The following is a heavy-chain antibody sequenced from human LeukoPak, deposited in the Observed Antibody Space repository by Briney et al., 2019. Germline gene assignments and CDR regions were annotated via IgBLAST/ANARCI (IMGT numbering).Heavy chain of an antibody. V-gene: IGHV3-23*01. CDR3: AKGLGKTTVTPLGY. CDR2: ISAGGGST. Sequence: GGSLRLSCAASGFTFSSYVMSWVRQAPGKGLEWVSGISAGGGSTYYADSVKGRFTISGDNSKNTLYLQMDRLRAEDTAVYYCAKGLGKTTVTPLGYWGQGTLVTVSS. D-gene: IGHD4-11*01. J-gene: IGHJ4*02. CDR1: GFTFSSYV.